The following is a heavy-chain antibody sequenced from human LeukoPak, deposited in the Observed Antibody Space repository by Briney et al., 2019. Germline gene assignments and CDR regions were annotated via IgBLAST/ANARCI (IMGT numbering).Heavy chain of an antibody. CDR2: IWYDGSNQ. CDR1: GFMFSSYG. V-gene: IGHV3-33*01. CDR3: ARGFLWFGELFGFDP. J-gene: IGHJ5*02. D-gene: IGHD3-10*01. Sequence: PGGSLRLSCVASGFMFSSYGMHWVRQAPGKGLEWVAVIWYDGSNQWYADSVRGRFTISRDNSKNTVFLQMNSLRAEDTAVYYCARGFLWFGELFGFDPWGQGTLVTVSS.